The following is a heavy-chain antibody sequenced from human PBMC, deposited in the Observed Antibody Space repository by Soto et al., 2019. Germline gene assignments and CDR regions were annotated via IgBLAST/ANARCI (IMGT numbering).Heavy chain of an antibody. J-gene: IGHJ5*02. CDR3: ARHSGPYGSGSYYSYLDH. D-gene: IGHD3-10*01. V-gene: IGHV3-23*01. Sequence: EVQLLESGRGLVQRGGSLRLSCAASGFTFTNYAMSWVRQAPGKGLEWVSAISGGGGNTYYADSVKGRFTISRDNSKNTLYLQMNSLRPEATAVYYCARHSGPYGSGSYYSYLDHWGQGTLVTVSS. CDR1: GFTFTNYA. CDR2: ISGGGGNT.